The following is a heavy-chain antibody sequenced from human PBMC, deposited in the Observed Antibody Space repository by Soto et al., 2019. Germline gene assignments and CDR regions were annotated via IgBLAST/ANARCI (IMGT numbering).Heavy chain of an antibody. V-gene: IGHV3-23*01. CDR3: AKDRDYGEGIDY. CDR2: ISGSGGST. J-gene: IGHJ4*02. CDR1: GFTFSSYA. Sequence: EVQLLESGGGLVQPGGSLRLSCAASGFTFSSYAMSWVRQAPGKGLEWVSAISGSGGSTYYADSVKGRFTISRDNSKNTLYLQMNSLRAEHTAVYYCAKDRDYGEGIDYWGQGTLVTVSS. D-gene: IGHD4-17*01.